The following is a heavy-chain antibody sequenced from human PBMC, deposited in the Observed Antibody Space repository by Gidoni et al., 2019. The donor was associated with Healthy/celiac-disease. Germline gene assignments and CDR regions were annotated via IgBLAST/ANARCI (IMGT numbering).Heavy chain of an antibody. J-gene: IGHJ4*02. D-gene: IGHD3-22*01. CDR2: INHSGST. V-gene: IGHV4-34*01. Sequence: QVQLQQWGAGLLKPSETLSLTCAAYGGSFSGYYWSWIRQPPGKWLEWIGDINHSGSTNYNPSLTSRVTISVDTSKNQFSLKLSSVTAADTAVYYCARIKYDSSGYCPWDYWGQGTLVTVSS. CDR3: ARIKYDSSGYCPWDY. CDR1: GGSFSGYY.